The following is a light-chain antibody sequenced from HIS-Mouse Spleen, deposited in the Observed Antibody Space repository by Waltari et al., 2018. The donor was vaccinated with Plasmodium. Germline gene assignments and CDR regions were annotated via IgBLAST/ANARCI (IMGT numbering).Light chain of an antibody. CDR2: GAS. J-gene: IGKJ1*01. CDR3: QQYNNWPRGT. CDR1: QSVSSN. Sequence: EIVMTQSPATLSVSPGERATLSCRASQSVSSNLAWYQQKPGQAPRLLIYGASTRATGIPARFGGSGSGTEFTLTNSSMQSEDLAVYYCQQYNNWPRGTFGQGTKVEIK. V-gene: IGKV3-15*01.